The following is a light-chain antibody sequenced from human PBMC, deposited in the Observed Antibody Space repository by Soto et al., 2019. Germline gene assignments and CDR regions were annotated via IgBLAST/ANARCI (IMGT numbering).Light chain of an antibody. J-gene: IGKJ1*01. V-gene: IGKV3-15*01. CDR2: GAS. Sequence: EIVMTQSPATLSVSAGERATLSCRASQSVYSNLAWYQQRPGQAPRLLMYGASTRATGIPGRFSGRGSGTEFTLTISSLQSEDFAVYYCQQYVNWPRTFGQGTKVDIK. CDR3: QQYVNWPRT. CDR1: QSVYSN.